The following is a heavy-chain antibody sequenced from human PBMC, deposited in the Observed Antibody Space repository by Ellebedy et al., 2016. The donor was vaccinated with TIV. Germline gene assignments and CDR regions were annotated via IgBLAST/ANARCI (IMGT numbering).Heavy chain of an antibody. CDR1: GYSFTSHR. CDR3: ARAYSNAWYEDY. J-gene: IGHJ4*01. CDR2: IDPGDSEA. D-gene: IGHD3-16*01. V-gene: IGHV5-51*01. Sequence: PGGSLRLSCKNSGYSFTSHRVAWVRQTPGKGLEWVGIIDPGDSEARYSPSFEGQVTISVDKSIDTAYLEWSSLKASDTAVYYCARAYSNAWYEDYWGQGTLVTVSS.